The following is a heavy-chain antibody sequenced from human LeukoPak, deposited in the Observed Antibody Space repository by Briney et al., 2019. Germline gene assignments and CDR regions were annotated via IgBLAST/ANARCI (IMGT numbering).Heavy chain of an antibody. V-gene: IGHV4-39*07. J-gene: IGHJ6*03. D-gene: IGHD1-26*01. CDR2: IYYSGST. CDR1: GGSISSSSYY. CDR3: ARASRVGATTGYYYYMDV. Sequence: SETLSLTCTVSGGSISSSSYYWGWIRQPPGKGLEWIGSIYYSGSTYYNPSLESRVTISVDTSKNQFSLKLSSVTAADTAVYYCARASRVGATTGYYYYMDVWGKGTTVTVSS.